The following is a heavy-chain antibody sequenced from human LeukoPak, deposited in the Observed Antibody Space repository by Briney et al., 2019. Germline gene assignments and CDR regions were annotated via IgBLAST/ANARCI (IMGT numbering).Heavy chain of an antibody. CDR1: GFTFSNYG. CDR3: ARDRDGSVAGWFDP. CDR2: IWYDGNNK. D-gene: IGHD3-10*01. Sequence: GGSLRLSCAASGFTFSNYGMHWARQAPGKGLEWVAVIWYDGNNKYYADSLKGRLAISRDNSKNTLYLQMNSLRDEDTAVYYCARDRDGSVAGWFDPWGQGTLVTVSS. J-gene: IGHJ5*02. V-gene: IGHV3-33*01.